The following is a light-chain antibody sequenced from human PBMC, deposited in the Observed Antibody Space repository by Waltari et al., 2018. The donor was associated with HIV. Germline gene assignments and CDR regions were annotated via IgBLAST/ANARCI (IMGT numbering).Light chain of an antibody. V-gene: IGLV3-1*01. CDR2: QDS. CDR3: QAWDSSTALV. Sequence: SYELTQPPSVSVSPGQTASITCSGDKLGDKYACWYQQKPGQSPVLVIYQDSKRPSGIPERFSGSNSGNTVTLTISGTQAMDEADYYCQAWDSSTALVFGGGTKLTVL. J-gene: IGLJ2*01. CDR1: KLGDKY.